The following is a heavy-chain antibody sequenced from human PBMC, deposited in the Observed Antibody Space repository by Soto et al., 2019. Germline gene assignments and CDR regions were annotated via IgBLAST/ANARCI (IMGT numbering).Heavy chain of an antibody. V-gene: IGHV1-3*01. J-gene: IGHJ4*02. CDR3: ARDLGGWPDY. CDR1: GYTFASYA. CDR2: INAGNGNT. D-gene: IGHD2-15*01. Sequence: ASVKVSCKASGYTFASYASQWVRQAPGQRLEWMGWINAGNGNTKYSQKFQGRVTITRDTSASTAYMELSSLRSEDTDVYYCARDLGGWPDYWGQGTLATVSS.